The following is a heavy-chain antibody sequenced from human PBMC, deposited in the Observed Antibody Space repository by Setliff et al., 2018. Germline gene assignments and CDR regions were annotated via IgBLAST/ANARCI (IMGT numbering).Heavy chain of an antibody. CDR2: IYTSGST. Sequence: SETLSLTCTVSGGSISSGDYYWSWIRQHPGKGLEWIGHIYTSGSTNYNPSLKSRVTISVDTSKNQFSLKLSSVTAADTAVYYCASTSYDSSGYYFEYWGQGTLVTVSS. V-gene: IGHV4-61*09. D-gene: IGHD3-22*01. CDR3: ASTSYDSSGYYFEY. J-gene: IGHJ4*02. CDR1: GGSISSGDYY.